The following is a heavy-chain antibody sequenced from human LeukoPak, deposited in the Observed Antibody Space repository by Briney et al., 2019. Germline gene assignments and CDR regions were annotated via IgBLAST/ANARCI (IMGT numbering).Heavy chain of an antibody. CDR2: IYSGGST. J-gene: IGHJ6*03. D-gene: IGHD6-6*01. CDR1: GFTFDDYA. V-gene: IGHV3-66*02. CDR3: ARGSSSSHYYYYYYMDV. Sequence: GRSLRLSCAASGFTFDDYAMHWVRQAPGKGLDWVSVIYSGGSTYYADSVKGRFTISRDNSKNTLYLQMNSLRAEDTAVYYCARGSSSSHYYYYYYMDVWGKGTTVTVSS.